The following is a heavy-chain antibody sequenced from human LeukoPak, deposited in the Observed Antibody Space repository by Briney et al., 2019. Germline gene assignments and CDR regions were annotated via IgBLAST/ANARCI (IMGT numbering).Heavy chain of an antibody. J-gene: IGHJ4*02. CDR1: GFTFSTYS. CDR2: ISRSGSTI. D-gene: IGHD6-13*01. V-gene: IGHV3-48*02. Sequence: GGSLRLSCAASGFTFSTYSMNWVRQAPGKGLEWLSYISRSGSTIYYADSVKGRFTISRDNAKNSLYLQMNSLRDEDTAVYYCVRRVPNNSSWYELFDYWGQGTLVTVSS. CDR3: VRRVPNNSSWYELFDY.